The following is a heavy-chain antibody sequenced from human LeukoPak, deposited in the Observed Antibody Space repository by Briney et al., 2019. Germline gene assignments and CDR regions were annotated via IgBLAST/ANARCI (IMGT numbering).Heavy chain of an antibody. Sequence: GESLKISRKGSGYSFTSYWIGWLRQMPGKNLEWMGNIYPGDSDTRYSPSFQGQVTISADTSISTAYLQWSSLKASDSAMYYCVRHGLGSSWFGFDYWGQGTLVTVSS. CDR2: IYPGDSDT. V-gene: IGHV5-51*01. CDR1: GYSFTSYW. D-gene: IGHD6-13*01. J-gene: IGHJ4*02. CDR3: VRHGLGSSWFGFDY.